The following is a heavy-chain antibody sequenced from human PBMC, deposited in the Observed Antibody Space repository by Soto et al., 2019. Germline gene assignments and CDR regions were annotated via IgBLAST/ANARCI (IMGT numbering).Heavy chain of an antibody. CDR2: IKQDGREK. Sequence: EVQLVESGGGLVQPGGSLRLSCAASGFTFSSYWMSWVRQAPGKGLEWVANIKQDGREKYYVDSVKGRFTISRDNAKNSLYLQMNSLRAEDTAVYYCATIGFGGVIVSGASDYWGQGTLVTVSS. CDR1: GFTFSSYW. J-gene: IGHJ4*02. V-gene: IGHV3-7*01. D-gene: IGHD3-16*02. CDR3: ATIGFGGVIVSGASDY.